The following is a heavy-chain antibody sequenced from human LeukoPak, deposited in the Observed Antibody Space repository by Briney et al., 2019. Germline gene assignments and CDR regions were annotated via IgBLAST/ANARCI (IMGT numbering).Heavy chain of an antibody. CDR3: ARDPRGVKAILGAFDI. CDR2: TYIGGDT. J-gene: IGHJ3*02. D-gene: IGHD2-21*01. Sequence: SETLSLTCTVSGDSISSGSYLWSWIRQPAGKVLEWIGRTYIGGDTNYNPSLKSRVTISLDTSKNQISLRLSSVTAADTAVYYCARDPRGVKAILGAFDIWGQGKTVTVSS. V-gene: IGHV4-61*02. CDR1: GDSISSGSYL.